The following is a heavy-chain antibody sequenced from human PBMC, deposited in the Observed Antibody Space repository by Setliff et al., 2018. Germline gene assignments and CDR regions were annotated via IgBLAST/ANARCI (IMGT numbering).Heavy chain of an antibody. D-gene: IGHD5-12*01. V-gene: IGHV3-30-3*01. J-gene: IGHJ4*02. CDR1: GLTFSNYA. Sequence: GGSLRLSCAASGLTFSNYAVHWVRQAPGKGLEWVAVISNDGSNKYYADSVKGRFTISRDNSKNTLYLQMNSLRPEDTAVYYCAKVPNSGGYAGPFDFWGQGTLVTVSS. CDR3: AKVPNSGGYAGPFDF. CDR2: ISNDGSNK.